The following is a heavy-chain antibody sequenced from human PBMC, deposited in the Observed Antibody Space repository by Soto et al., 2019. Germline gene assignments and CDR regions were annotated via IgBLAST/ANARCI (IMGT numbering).Heavy chain of an antibody. CDR3: AFSAYCGGDCFPYYFDF. CDR2: IKHDGNEK. Sequence: PGGSLRLSCAASGFTFNRFWMSWVRQAPGKGLEWVANIKHDGNEKYYVDSVKGRFTIARDNAQNSVYLQMNSLRAEDTALYYCAFSAYCGGDCFPYYFDFWGQGTLVTVSS. J-gene: IGHJ4*02. CDR1: GFTFNRFW. D-gene: IGHD2-21*02. V-gene: IGHV3-7*01.